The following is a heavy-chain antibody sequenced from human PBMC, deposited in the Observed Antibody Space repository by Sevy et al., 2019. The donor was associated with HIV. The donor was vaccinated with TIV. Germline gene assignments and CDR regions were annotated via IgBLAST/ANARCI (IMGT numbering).Heavy chain of an antibody. CDR1: GFSFSSHW. D-gene: IGHD6-13*01. J-gene: IGHJ6*02. CDR3: ARDTGGIGMDV. Sequence: GGSLRLSCAASGFSFSSHWMSWVRQAPGKGLEWVANINPDGSAKYYVDSVKGRFTISRDNAKKSLFLQMNSLRAEDTAMYYCARDTGGIGMDVWGQGTTVTVSS. CDR2: INPDGSAK. V-gene: IGHV3-7*01.